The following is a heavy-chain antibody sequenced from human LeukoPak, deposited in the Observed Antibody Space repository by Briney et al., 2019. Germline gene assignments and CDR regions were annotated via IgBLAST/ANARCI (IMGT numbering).Heavy chain of an antibody. Sequence: GASVKVSCKASGYTFTGYYMHWVRQAPGQGLEWMGWINPNSGGTNYAQKFQGRVTMTRDTSISTAYMELSSLRSEDTAVYYCARHTGTSLEWLFHWGQGTLVTVSS. J-gene: IGHJ4*02. CDR3: ARHTGTSLEWLFH. CDR2: INPNSGGT. CDR1: GYTFTGYY. D-gene: IGHD3-3*01. V-gene: IGHV1-2*02.